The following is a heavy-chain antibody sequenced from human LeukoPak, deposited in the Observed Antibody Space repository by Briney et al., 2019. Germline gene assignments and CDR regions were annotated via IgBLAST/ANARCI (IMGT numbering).Heavy chain of an antibody. D-gene: IGHD5-12*01. V-gene: IGHV3-21*01. CDR3: AKDGYDGGYFDY. Sequence: GGSLRLSCAASGFTFSSYSMNWVRQAPGKGLEWVSSISSSSSYIYYADSVKGRFTISRDNSKNTLYLQMNSLRAEDTAVYYCAKDGYDGGYFDYWGQGTLVTVSS. CDR2: ISSSSSYI. CDR1: GFTFSSYS. J-gene: IGHJ4*02.